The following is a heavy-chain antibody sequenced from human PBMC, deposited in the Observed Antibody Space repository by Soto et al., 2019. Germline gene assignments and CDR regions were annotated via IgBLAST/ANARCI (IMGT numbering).Heavy chain of an antibody. V-gene: IGHV1-18*01. J-gene: IGHJ6*02. Sequence: QVQLVQSGAELKKPGASVKVSCKASGYTFTSYGISWVRQAPGQGLEWMAWISPNNDNTNYAQRLQGRVTMTTDTSTSTVYMELRSLGSDDTAVYYCAREYSGGGMDVWGQGTTVTVSS. CDR1: GYTFTSYG. CDR2: ISPNNDNT. CDR3: AREYSGGGMDV. D-gene: IGHD2-15*01.